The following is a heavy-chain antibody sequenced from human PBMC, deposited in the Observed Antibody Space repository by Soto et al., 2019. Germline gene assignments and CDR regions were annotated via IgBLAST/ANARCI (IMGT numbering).Heavy chain of an antibody. J-gene: IGHJ4*02. CDR1: GYIFTGYY. Sequence: ASVKVSCKASGYIFTGYYMHWVRQAPGQGLEWMGWINPNSGGTNYAQKFQGWVTMTRDTYITTAYMELSRLKSDDTAVYYCARGLLGATLDYWGQGTLVTVSS. V-gene: IGHV1-2*04. D-gene: IGHD5-12*01. CDR3: ARGLLGATLDY. CDR2: INPNSGGT.